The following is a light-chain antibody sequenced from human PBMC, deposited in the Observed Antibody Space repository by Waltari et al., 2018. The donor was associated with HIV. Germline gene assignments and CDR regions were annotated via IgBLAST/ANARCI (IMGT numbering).Light chain of an antibody. J-gene: IGLJ3*02. V-gene: IGLV1-47*02. CDR2: INN. Sequence: QSVLTQPPSASGTPGQRVTISCSGSSSNIGSNYEYWYQQLPGTAPTLLTYINNQRPSGVPDRFSGSKSGTSASLAISGLRSEDEADYYCAAWDASLSAWVFGGGTKLTVL. CDR1: SSNIGSNY. CDR3: AAWDASLSAWV.